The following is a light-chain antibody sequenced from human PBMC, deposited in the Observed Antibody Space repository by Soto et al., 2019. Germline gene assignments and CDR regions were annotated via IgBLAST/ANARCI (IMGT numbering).Light chain of an antibody. CDR2: GAS. CDR3: QQYNNWWT. V-gene: IGKV3D-15*03. Sequence: EILMTQPPAILSVSPGERATLSCRASQSVSSDLAWYQQKPGQAPRLLIYGASSRATGIPDRFSGSGSGTEFTLTISILQSEDFAVYYCQQYNNWWTFGQGTKVDIK. CDR1: QSVSSD. J-gene: IGKJ1*01.